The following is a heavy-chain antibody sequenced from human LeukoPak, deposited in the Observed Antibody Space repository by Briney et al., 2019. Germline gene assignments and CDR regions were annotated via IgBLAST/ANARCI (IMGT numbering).Heavy chain of an antibody. V-gene: IGHV1-8*01. CDR3: AREAVVVPAARAHYYYYGMDV. D-gene: IGHD2-2*01. CDR2: MNPNSGNT. J-gene: IGHJ6*02. Sequence: GASVKVSCKASGYTFTIYDINWVRQATGQGLEWMGWMNPNSGNTGYAQKFQGRVTMTRNTSISTAYMELSSLRSEDTAVYYCAREAVVVPAARAHYYYYGMDVWGQGTTVTVSS. CDR1: GYTFTIYD.